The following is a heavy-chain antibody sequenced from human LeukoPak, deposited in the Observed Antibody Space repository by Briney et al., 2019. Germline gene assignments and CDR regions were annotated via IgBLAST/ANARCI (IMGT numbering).Heavy chain of an antibody. D-gene: IGHD3-16*01. CDR2: INQDESEK. Sequence: GGSLRLSCAASGFTFSSYWMTWVRQAPGKGLEWVANINQDESEKYYVDSVKGRFTISRDNAKNTLYLQMNTLRTEDTAVYYCATEDYDYIWGSTDAFDIWGQGTMVTVSS. CDR3: ATEDYDYIWGSTDAFDI. CDR1: GFTFSSYW. V-gene: IGHV3-7*01. J-gene: IGHJ3*02.